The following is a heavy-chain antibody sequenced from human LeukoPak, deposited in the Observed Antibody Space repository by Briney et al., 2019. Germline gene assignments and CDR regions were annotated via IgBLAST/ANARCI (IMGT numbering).Heavy chain of an antibody. V-gene: IGHV1-18*01. Sequence: ASVKVSCKASGYTFTSYGITWVRQAPGQGLEWMGWISAYNGNTNYAQKLQGRVTMTTDTSTSTAHMELKSLRSDDTAVYYCARDYEYSGYDVWGQGTLVTVSS. D-gene: IGHD5-12*01. CDR2: ISAYNGNT. CDR1: GYTFTSYG. J-gene: IGHJ4*02. CDR3: ARDYEYSGYDV.